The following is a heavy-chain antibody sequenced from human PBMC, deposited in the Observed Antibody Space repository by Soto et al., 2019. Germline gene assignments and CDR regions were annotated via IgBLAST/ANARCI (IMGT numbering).Heavy chain of an antibody. D-gene: IGHD2-15*01. V-gene: IGHV4-31*03. Sequence: SETLSLTCTVSGGSISSGGYYWSWIRQHPGKGLEWIGYIYYSGSTYYNPSLKSRVTISVDTSKNQFSLKLSSVTAADTAVYYCAMGSSGDTVDYWGQGTLVTVSS. CDR2: IYYSGST. CDR3: AMGSSGDTVDY. J-gene: IGHJ4*02. CDR1: GGSISSGGYY.